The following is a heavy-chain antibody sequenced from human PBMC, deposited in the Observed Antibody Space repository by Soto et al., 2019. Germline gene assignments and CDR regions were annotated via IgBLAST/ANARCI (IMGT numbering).Heavy chain of an antibody. V-gene: IGHV5-10-1*01. CDR2: IDPSDSYT. D-gene: IGHD6-13*01. CDR1: GYSFTSYW. J-gene: IGHJ6*02. Sequence: GESLKISCKGSGYSFTSYWISWVRQMPGKGLEWMGRIDPSDSYTNYSPSFQGHVTISADKSISTAYLQWSSLKASDTAMYYCARPGHSSSWYYYGMDVWGQGTAVTVSS. CDR3: ARPGHSSSWYYYGMDV.